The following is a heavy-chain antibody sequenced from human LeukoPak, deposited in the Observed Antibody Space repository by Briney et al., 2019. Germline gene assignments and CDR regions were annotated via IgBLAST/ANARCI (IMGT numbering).Heavy chain of an antibody. CDR3: ATLGTMVRRYFDY. Sequence: EASVKVSCKVSGYTLTELSMHWVRQAPGKGLEWMGGFDPEDGETIYAQKFQGRVTMTEDTSTDTAYMELSSLRSEDTAVYYCATLGTMVRRYFDYWGQGTQVTVSS. CDR1: GYTLTELS. CDR2: FDPEDGET. V-gene: IGHV1-24*01. J-gene: IGHJ4*02. D-gene: IGHD3-10*01.